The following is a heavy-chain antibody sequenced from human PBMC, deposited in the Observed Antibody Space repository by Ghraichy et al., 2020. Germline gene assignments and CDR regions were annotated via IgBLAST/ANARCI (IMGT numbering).Heavy chain of an antibody. CDR2: IKLDGSEE. D-gene: IGHD3-16*01. V-gene: IGHV3-7*05. Sequence: GGSLRLSCEGSGFVFGNFWMSWVRQAPGKGLEWVANIKLDGSEEFYLDSVKGRFTISRDNAKNSLFLQMNSLTAEDTAVYYCARDCEWGVFRHWYFDLWGRGTRVTVSS. CDR1: GFVFGNFW. CDR3: ARDCEWGVFRHWYFDL. J-gene: IGHJ2*01.